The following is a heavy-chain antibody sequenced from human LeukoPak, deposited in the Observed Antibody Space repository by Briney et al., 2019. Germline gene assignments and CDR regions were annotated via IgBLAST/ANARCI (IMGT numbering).Heavy chain of an antibody. CDR1: GFTFSTYW. CDR2: LNQDGSEK. J-gene: IGHJ4*02. V-gene: IGHV3-7*03. Sequence: GGSLRLSCAASGFTFSTYWMTWVRQAPGKGLEWVASLNQDGSEKYYVDSVKGRFTISRDNAQKSLYLEMKSLSTKDTAVYYCARAVTSTEGYWGQGTLVTVSS. CDR3: ARAVTSTEGY.